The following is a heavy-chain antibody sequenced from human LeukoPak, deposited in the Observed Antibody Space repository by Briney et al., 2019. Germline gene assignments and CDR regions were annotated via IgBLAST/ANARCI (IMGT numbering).Heavy chain of an antibody. J-gene: IGHJ4*02. D-gene: IGHD4-17*01. Sequence: GGSLRLSCAASGFTFSSYESNWVRQVPGKGLEWVSYISSSGNTIYYADSVKGRFTVSRDNAKNSLFLQMNGLRAEDTAIYYCARERIYGDYFDYWGQGALVTVSS. CDR1: GFTFSSYE. V-gene: IGHV3-48*03. CDR3: ARERIYGDYFDY. CDR2: ISSSGNTI.